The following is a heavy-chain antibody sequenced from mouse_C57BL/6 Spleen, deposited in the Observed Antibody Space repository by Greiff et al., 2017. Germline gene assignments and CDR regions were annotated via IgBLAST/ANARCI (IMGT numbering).Heavy chain of an antibody. CDR2: INPNYGTT. J-gene: IGHJ2*01. CDR1: GYSFTDYN. V-gene: IGHV1-39*01. D-gene: IGHD1-1*01. CDR3: ARTESGSPFDY. Sequence: VQLHQSGPELVKPGASVKLSCKASGYSFTDYNMHWVKQSNGQSLEWIGVINPNYGTTSYNQKFKGKATLTVDQSSSTAYMQLNSLTSEDSAVYYCARTESGSPFDYWGQGTTLTVSS.